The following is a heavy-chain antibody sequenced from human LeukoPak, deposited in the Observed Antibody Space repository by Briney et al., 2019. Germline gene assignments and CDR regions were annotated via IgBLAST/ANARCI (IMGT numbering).Heavy chain of an antibody. D-gene: IGHD2-2*01. CDR1: GFTFSSYE. CDR2: ISSSGSTI. CDR3: ARDRLGYCSSTSCLGAFDI. J-gene: IGHJ3*02. Sequence: GGSLRLSCAASGFTFSSYEMNWVRQAPGKGLEWVSYISSSGSTIYYADSVKGRFTISRDNAKNSLYLQMNSLRAEDTAVYYCARDRLGYCSSTSCLGAFDIWGQGTMVTVSS. V-gene: IGHV3-48*03.